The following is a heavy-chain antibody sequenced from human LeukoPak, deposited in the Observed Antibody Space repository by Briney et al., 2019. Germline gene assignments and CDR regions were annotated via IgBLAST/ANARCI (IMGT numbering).Heavy chain of an antibody. J-gene: IGHJ5*02. CDR3: ARTKNLYPGWFDP. D-gene: IGHD1-14*01. CDR2: ITPHNGGT. V-gene: IGHV1-2*02. CDR1: GYTFTGYY. Sequence: ASVKVSCKASGYTFTGYYIHWVRQAPGQGLEWMGWITPHNGGTNYAQKFQGGVTMTRDTYISTAYMELSRLRSDDTAVYYCARTKNLYPGWFDPWGQGTLVTVSS.